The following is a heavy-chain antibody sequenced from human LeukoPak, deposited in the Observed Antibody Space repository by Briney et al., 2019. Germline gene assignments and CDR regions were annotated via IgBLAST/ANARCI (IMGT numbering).Heavy chain of an antibody. V-gene: IGHV4-4*07. CDR3: ARGPYYGDYGLFDY. CDR2: IYTSGST. J-gene: IGHJ4*02. Sequence: SETLSLTCTVSGGSISSYYWSWIRQPAGKGLEWIGRIYTSGSTNYNPSLKSRVTMSLDTSKNQFSLKLSSVTAADTAVYYCARGPYYGDYGLFDYWGQGTLVTVSS. D-gene: IGHD4-17*01. CDR1: GGSISSYY.